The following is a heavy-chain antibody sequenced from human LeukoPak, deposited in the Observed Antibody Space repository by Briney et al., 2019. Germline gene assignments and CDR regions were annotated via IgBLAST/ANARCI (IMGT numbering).Heavy chain of an antibody. V-gene: IGHV4-38-2*01. Sequence: PSETLSLTCVVSDYSISGGYYWGWIRQPPGKGLEWIGSVYHSGSTYYNPSLKSRVTISIETSKNQFSLKLSSVTAADTAVYYCARHEQGYCTSSSCRGSDYWGQGTLVTVSS. D-gene: IGHD2-2*01. CDR1: DYSISGGYY. CDR3: ARHEQGYCTSSSCRGSDY. J-gene: IGHJ4*02. CDR2: VYHSGST.